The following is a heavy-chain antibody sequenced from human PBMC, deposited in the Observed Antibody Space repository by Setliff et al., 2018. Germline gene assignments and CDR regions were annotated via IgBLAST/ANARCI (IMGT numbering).Heavy chain of an antibody. J-gene: IGHJ4*02. V-gene: IGHV4-4*07. D-gene: IGHD2-15*01. Sequence: ETLSLTCTVSGGSISSHYWTWIRQPAGKGLEWIGRLYTSGDANYNPSLKSRVSMSLDTSKNQFSLKLSSVTAADTAVYYCARDRVVVLAGRRGFYFDYWGQGTLVTVSS. CDR1: GGSISSHY. CDR2: LYTSGDA. CDR3: ARDRVVVLAGRRGFYFDY.